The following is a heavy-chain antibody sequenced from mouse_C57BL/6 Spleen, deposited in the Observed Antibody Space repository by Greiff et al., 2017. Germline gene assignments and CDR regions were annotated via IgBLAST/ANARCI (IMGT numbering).Heavy chain of an antibody. J-gene: IGHJ4*01. CDR3: ARDNEGYDDYAIGY. Sequence: VQLQESGAELVKPGASVKISCTASGYAFSSYWMNWVKQRPGKGLEWIGQIYPGDGDTNYNGKFKGKATLTADKSSSTAYMQLSSLTSEDSAVYFCARDNEGYDDYAIGYWGQVTSVTVSS. CDR1: GYAFSSYW. CDR2: IYPGDGDT. D-gene: IGHD2-2*01. V-gene: IGHV1-80*01.